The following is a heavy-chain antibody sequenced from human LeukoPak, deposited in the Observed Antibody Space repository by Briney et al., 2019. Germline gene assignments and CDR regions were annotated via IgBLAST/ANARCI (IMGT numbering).Heavy chain of an antibody. V-gene: IGHV3-15*07. J-gene: IGHJ4*02. CDR1: GFTFNYVR. CDR2: IRSRTDGGTT. Sequence: PGGSLRLSCAASGFTFNYVRMNWVRQVPGKGLEWVGRIRSRTDGGTTDYAAPVKGRFTISRDDSKKTLYLQMNSLKIEDTAVYYCAKGFGSYDSSDFDSWGQGTLVTVSS. CDR3: AKGFGSYDSSDFDS. D-gene: IGHD3-22*01.